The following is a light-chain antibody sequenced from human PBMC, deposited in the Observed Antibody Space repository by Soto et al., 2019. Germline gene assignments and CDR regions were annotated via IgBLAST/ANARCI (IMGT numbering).Light chain of an antibody. CDR3: QQSHSTPPT. Sequence: DIQMTQSPSSLSASVGDRVTITCRASQSVNTYVNWYQQKPGKAPKLLIYGASNFQSGVPSRFSGSGSGTDFTLTISSLQPEDFATYFCQQSHSTPPTFGQGTKVDIK. CDR2: GAS. V-gene: IGKV1-39*01. CDR1: QSVNTY. J-gene: IGKJ1*01.